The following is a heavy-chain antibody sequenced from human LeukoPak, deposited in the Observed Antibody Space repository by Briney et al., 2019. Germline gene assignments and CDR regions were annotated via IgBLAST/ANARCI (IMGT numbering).Heavy chain of an antibody. D-gene: IGHD1-26*01. CDR3: ATAGSGTYADY. CDR1: GFTFSSYE. Sequence: GGSLRLSCAASGFTFSSYEMNWVRQAPGKGLEWVSYISSSGTTIYYADSVKGRFTISRDNAKNSLYLQMNSLRAEDTALYYCATAGSGTYADYRGLGTLVTVSS. CDR2: ISSSGTTI. V-gene: IGHV3-48*03. J-gene: IGHJ4*02.